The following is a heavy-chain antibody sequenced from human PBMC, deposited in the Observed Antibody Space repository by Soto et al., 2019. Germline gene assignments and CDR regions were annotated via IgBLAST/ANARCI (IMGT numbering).Heavy chain of an antibody. CDR1: GFTFSSYG. D-gene: IGHD5-18*01. V-gene: IGHV3-33*01. Sequence: QVQLVESGGGVVQPGRSLRLSCAASGFTFSSYGMHWVRQAPGKGLEWVAVIWYDGSNKYYADSVKGRFTISRDNSKNTLYLQMNSLRAEDTAVYYCARTDSIQLWSRYYYYGMDVWGQGTTVTVSS. CDR2: IWYDGSNK. CDR3: ARTDSIQLWSRYYYYGMDV. J-gene: IGHJ6*02.